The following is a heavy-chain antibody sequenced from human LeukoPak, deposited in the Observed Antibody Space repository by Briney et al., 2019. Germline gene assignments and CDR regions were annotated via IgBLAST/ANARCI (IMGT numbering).Heavy chain of an antibody. CDR2: INSDGSST. CDR3: AKDVLYCSGGSCEDY. V-gene: IGHV3-74*01. CDR1: GFTFSSYA. Sequence: PGGSLRLSCAASGFTFSSYAMSWVRQAPGKGLVWVSRINSDGSSTSYADSVKGRFTISRDNAKNTLYLQMNSLRAEDTAVYYCAKDVLYCSGGSCEDYWGQGTLVTVSS. J-gene: IGHJ4*02. D-gene: IGHD2-15*01.